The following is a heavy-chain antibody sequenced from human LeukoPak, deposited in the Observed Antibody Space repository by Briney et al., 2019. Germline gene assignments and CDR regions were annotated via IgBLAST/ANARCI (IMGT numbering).Heavy chain of an antibody. CDR2: IRSSGSTI. V-gene: IGHV3-11*04. J-gene: IGHJ3*02. CDR3: ARDRSSVVSSGYYYVDAFDI. D-gene: IGHD3-22*01. Sequence: GGSLRLSCAASGFTFSDYYMSWIRQAPGKGLERVSYIRSSGSTIYYADSVKGRFTISRDNAKNSLYLQMNSLRAEDTAVYYCARDRSSVVSSGYYYVDAFDIWGQGTMVTVSS. CDR1: GFTFSDYY.